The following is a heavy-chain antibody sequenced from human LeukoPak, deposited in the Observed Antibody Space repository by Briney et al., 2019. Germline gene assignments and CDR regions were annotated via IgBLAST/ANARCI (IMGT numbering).Heavy chain of an antibody. J-gene: IGHJ4*02. V-gene: IGHV4-34*01. CDR1: RGSFSGYY. Sequence: SQTLSLTSAVYRGSFSGYYWSWIRHPPGNRLEWIGEINHSGSTNYNPSLKSRVTISVDTSKNQFSLKLSSVAAADTAVYYCARTHKWLRCRGDYWGQGTLVTVSS. CDR3: ARTHKWLRCRGDY. D-gene: IGHD5-12*01. CDR2: INHSGST.